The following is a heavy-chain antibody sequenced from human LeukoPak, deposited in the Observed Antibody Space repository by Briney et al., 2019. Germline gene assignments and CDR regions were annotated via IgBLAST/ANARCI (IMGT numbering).Heavy chain of an antibody. CDR2: INPDGTST. CDR3: ASLTHYNSRSFAFDI. V-gene: IGHV3-74*01. Sequence: PGGSLRLSCAASGFIFSRYWMYWVRQAPGKGLVWVSHINPDGTSTNYGDFVKGRFTISRDNAKNTLYLQMNSLRVEDTALYFCASLTHYNSRSFAFDIWGQGTLVTVSS. D-gene: IGHD3-22*01. J-gene: IGHJ3*02. CDR1: GFIFSRYW.